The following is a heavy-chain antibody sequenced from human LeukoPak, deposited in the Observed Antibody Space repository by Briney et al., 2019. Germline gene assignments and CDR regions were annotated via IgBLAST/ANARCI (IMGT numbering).Heavy chain of an antibody. J-gene: IGHJ4*02. CDR1: GGSISSSSYY. CDR3: ARVWYYYDSSGSDAYYFDY. D-gene: IGHD3-22*01. Sequence: PSETLSLTCTVSGGSISSSSYYWGWIRQPPGKGLEWIGSIYYSGSTYYNPSLKSRVTISVDTSKNQFSLKLSSVTAADTAVYYCARVWYYYDSSGSDAYYFDYWGQGTLVTVSS. V-gene: IGHV4-39*07. CDR2: IYYSGST.